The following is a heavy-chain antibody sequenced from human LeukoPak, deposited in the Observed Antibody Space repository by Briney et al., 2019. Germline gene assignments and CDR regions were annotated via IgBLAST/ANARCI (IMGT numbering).Heavy chain of an antibody. Sequence: GASVKVSCKTSGYTFTSYYIHWVRQAPGQGLEWMGIINPSGGSTSYAQKFQGRVTMTRDTSTSTVYMYLSSLRSEDTAVYYCARGRGLRYFDWLRSSNWFDPWGQGTLVTVSS. CDR3: ARGRGLRYFDWLRSSNWFDP. CDR1: GYTFTSYY. J-gene: IGHJ5*02. V-gene: IGHV1-46*01. CDR2: INPSGGST. D-gene: IGHD3-9*01.